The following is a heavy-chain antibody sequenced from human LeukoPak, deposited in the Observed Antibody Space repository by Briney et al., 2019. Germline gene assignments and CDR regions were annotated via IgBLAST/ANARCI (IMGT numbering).Heavy chain of an antibody. CDR2: MNPNSGNT. V-gene: IGHV1-8*01. Sequence: ASVKLSCKASGYTFTTYDINWVRQATGQGLEWMGWMNPNSGNTGYAQQFQGRVTMTRNTSIITAYMELSSLRSEDTAVYYCARGRNDYGDKYYYMDGWSKPTTVIISS. D-gene: IGHD4-17*01. J-gene: IGHJ6*03. CDR1: GYTFTTYD. CDR3: ARGRNDYGDKYYYMDG.